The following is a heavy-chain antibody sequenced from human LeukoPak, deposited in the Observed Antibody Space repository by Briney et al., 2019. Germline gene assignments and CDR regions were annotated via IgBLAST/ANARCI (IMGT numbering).Heavy chain of an antibody. Sequence: ASVKVSCKASGYTFTGYYMHWVRQAPGQGLEWMGWINLNSGGTNYAQKFQGRVTMTRDTSISTAYMELSSLRSEDTAVYYCATHDILTGQVYWGQGTLVTVSS. D-gene: IGHD3-9*01. V-gene: IGHV1-2*02. CDR2: INLNSGGT. CDR3: ATHDILTGQVY. CDR1: GYTFTGYY. J-gene: IGHJ4*02.